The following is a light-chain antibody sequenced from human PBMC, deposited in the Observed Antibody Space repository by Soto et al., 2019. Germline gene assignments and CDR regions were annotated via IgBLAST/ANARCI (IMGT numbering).Light chain of an antibody. CDR2: GAS. J-gene: IGKJ1*01. CDR3: QQYGGSPPTWT. CDR1: QSVSSNY. V-gene: IGKV3-20*01. Sequence: EIVLTQSPGTLSLSPGERATLSCRASQSVSSNYLAWYQQRPGQAPRLLIYGASSRATGIPDRFGGTGSGTDFTLTISRLEPEDFGVYYCQQYGGSPPTWTFGQGTKVEIK.